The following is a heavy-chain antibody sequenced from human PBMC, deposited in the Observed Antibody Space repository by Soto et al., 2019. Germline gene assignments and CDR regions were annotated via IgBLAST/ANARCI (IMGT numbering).Heavy chain of an antibody. CDR3: ARIDFWSGMDV. CDR1: GFTCSNYW. Sequence: EVQLVESGGGLLQPGVSLRLSCAAAGFTCSNYWMNWVRQAPGKGLVWVSRINSDGSTTNYADSVKGRFTISRDNAKKTLHLQMTSLRAGDTAVSYRARIDFWSGMDVWGQGNRVTVSS. V-gene: IGHV3-74*01. D-gene: IGHD3-3*01. J-gene: IGHJ6*02. CDR2: INSDGSTT.